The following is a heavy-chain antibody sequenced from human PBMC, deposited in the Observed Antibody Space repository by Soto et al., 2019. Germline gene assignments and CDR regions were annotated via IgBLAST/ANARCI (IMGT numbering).Heavy chain of an antibody. J-gene: IGHJ4*02. CDR1: GFTSSSYG. V-gene: IGHV3-33*01. Sequence: QVQLVESGGGVVQPGRSLRLSCAASGFTSSSYGMHWVRQAPGKGLEWVAVIWYDGSNKYYADSVKGRFTISRDNSKNTLYLQMNSLRAEDTAVYYCASDASGWSDYWGQGTLVTVSS. D-gene: IGHD6-19*01. CDR3: ASDASGWSDY. CDR2: IWYDGSNK.